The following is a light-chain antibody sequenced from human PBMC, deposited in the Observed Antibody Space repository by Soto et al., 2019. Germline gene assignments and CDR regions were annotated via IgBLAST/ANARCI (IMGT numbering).Light chain of an antibody. J-gene: IGKJ1*01. CDR3: QHYNSYSEA. V-gene: IGKV1-5*01. CDR1: ETITTS. Sequence: EIQMTQSPSTLSASVGDGVPIPCRASETITTSLAWYQQQPGTAPKVLIYDASTLESGVPSRFSGSGSGTEFTLTISSLQPDDFATYYCQHYNSYSEAFGQGTKVDIK. CDR2: DAS.